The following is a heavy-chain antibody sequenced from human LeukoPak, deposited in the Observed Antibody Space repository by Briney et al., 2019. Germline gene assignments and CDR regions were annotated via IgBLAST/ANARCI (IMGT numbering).Heavy chain of an antibody. CDR1: GFTFSTYW. V-gene: IGHV3-74*01. J-gene: IGHJ3*02. D-gene: IGHD6-13*01. CDR3: TRQQLDAFDI. CDR2: INSDGSST. Sequence: GGSLRLSCAASGFTFSTYWMHWVRQAPGTGLVWVSRINSDGSSTTCADSVKGRFTISRDNAKNTLSLQMNSLRAEDTAVYYCTRQQLDAFDIWGPGTMVTVSS.